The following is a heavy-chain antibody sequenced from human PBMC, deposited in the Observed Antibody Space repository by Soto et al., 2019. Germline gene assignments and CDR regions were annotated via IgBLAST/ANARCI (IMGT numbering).Heavy chain of an antibody. CDR1: GYTFTDYY. V-gene: IGHV1-2*06. J-gene: IGHJ4*02. CDR2: INPNTGGT. D-gene: IGHD6-13*01. CDR3: ARINSDSWFLVPFLY. Sequence: VASVKVSCKASGYTFTDYYLHWVRQAPGQGLEWMGQINPNTGGTNYAQKFQGRVSMTRDTSTSTAYMELSSLRSDDTAVYYCARINSDSWFLVPFLYWGQGTLVTVSS.